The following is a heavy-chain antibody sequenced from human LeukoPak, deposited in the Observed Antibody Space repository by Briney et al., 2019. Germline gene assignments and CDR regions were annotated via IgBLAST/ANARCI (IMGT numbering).Heavy chain of an antibody. V-gene: IGHV3-23*01. Sequence: GGSLRLSCAASGFPFGSYAMSWVRQAPGKGLEWVSAISGSGGSTYNTDSVKGRFTISRDNSKNTLYLQMNSLRAEDTAVYYCAKNSGKTYYYGSGSYYNEAPSYYFDYWGQGTLVTVSS. J-gene: IGHJ4*02. D-gene: IGHD3-10*01. CDR3: AKNSGKTYYYGSGSYYNEAPSYYFDY. CDR2: ISGSGGST. CDR1: GFPFGSYA.